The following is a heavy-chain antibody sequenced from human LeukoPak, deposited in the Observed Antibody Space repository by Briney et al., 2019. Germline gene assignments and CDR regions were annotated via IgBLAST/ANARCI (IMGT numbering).Heavy chain of an antibody. V-gene: IGHV1-2*02. CDR2: INPNSGGT. J-gene: IGHJ4*02. D-gene: IGHD3-22*01. CDR1: GGTFTSYA. Sequence: ASGKVSCKASGGTFTSYAISWVRQAPGQGLEWRGGINPNSGGTNYAQKFQGRVTMTRDTSISTAYMELSRLRSDDTAVYYCARDLGLDSSGYYGDYWGQGTLVTVSS. CDR3: ARDLGLDSSGYYGDY.